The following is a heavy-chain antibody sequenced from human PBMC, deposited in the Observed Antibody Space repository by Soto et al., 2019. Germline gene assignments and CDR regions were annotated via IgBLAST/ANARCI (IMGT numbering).Heavy chain of an antibody. CDR2: IYSSGCT. Sequence: SETLSLTCTVFAGSISSYYWSWIRQPPGKGLEWLRYIYSSGCTNYNPSLKSGFTISLDTSKNQFSFKLRSVTAAARAAYYCGRNFGSSGYDKWGQGTMVTVSS. CDR3: GRNFGSSGYDK. D-gene: IGHD3-22*01. V-gene: IGHV4-59*01. CDR1: AGSISSYY. J-gene: IGHJ4*02.